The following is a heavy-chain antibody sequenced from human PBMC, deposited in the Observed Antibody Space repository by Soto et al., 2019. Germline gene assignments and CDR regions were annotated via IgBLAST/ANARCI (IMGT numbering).Heavy chain of an antibody. CDR3: ARLGPISPGGPDIVVVPAAIENGGDWFDP. CDR2: IYYSGST. J-gene: IGHJ5*02. D-gene: IGHD2-2*01. Sequence: SETLSLTCTVSGGSISSSSYYWGWIRQPPGKGLEWIGSIYYSGSTYYNPSLKSRVTISVDTSKNQFSLKLSSVTAAATAVYYCARLGPISPGGPDIVVVPAAIENGGDWFDPWGQGTLVTVSS. CDR1: GGSISSSSYY. V-gene: IGHV4-39*01.